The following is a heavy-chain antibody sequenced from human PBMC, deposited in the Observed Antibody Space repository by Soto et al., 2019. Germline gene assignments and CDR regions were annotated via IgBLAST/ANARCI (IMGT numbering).Heavy chain of an antibody. CDR3: AIDGSTDYFDY. D-gene: IGHD2-2*01. Sequence: EVQLVESGGGLVQPGGSLRLSCAASGFTFSSYWMSWVRQAPGKGLEWVANIKQDGSEKYYVDSVKGRFTISRDNAKNSLYLQMNSLRAEDTAVYYCAIDGSTDYFDYWGQGTLVTVSS. CDR1: GFTFSSYW. J-gene: IGHJ4*02. V-gene: IGHV3-7*05. CDR2: IKQDGSEK.